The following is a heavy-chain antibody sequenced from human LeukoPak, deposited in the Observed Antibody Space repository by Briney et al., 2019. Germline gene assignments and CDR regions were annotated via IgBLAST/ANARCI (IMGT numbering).Heavy chain of an antibody. J-gene: IGHJ4*02. V-gene: IGHV1-69*13. D-gene: IGHD3-22*01. CDR1: GGTFSSYA. Sequence: ASVKVSCKASGGTFSSYAISWVRQAPGQGLEWMGGINPIFGTANYAQMYQGRGTITADESTHTAYHERSRMGSEDTAVYYCARRPIDSSGYYRHYGGQGTLVTVSS. CDR2: INPIFGTA. CDR3: ARRPIDSSGYYRHY.